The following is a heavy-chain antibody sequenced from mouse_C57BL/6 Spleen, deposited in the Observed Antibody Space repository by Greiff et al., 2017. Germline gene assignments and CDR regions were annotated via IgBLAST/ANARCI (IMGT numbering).Heavy chain of an antibody. V-gene: IGHV1-64*01. CDR1: GYTFTSSW. CDR3: ARSAYYGSSYYFDY. D-gene: IGHD1-1*01. J-gene: IGHJ2*01. Sequence: QVQLQQPGAELVKPGASVKLSCKASGYTFTSSWMHWVKQRPGQGLEWIGMIHPNSGSTNYNEKFKSKATLTVDKSSSTAYMQLSSLTSEDSAVYYCARSAYYGSSYYFDYWGQGTTLTVSS. CDR2: IHPNSGST.